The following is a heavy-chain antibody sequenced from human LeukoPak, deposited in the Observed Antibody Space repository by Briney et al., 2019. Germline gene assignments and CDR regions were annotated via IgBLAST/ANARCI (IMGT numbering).Heavy chain of an antibody. J-gene: IGHJ5*01. V-gene: IGHV3-11*01. CDR1: RLKISDYS. Sequence: GGSLRLSCAASRLKISDYSMSWIRQSPGKGLEWVSSINNGGGVIQYANSVKGRFTISRDNAKNSLYLQMNSLTAEDTAVYYCVVQGGLTYYDISFDSWGQGTLVTVSS. CDR3: VVQGGLTYYDISFDS. CDR2: INNGGGVI. D-gene: IGHD3-9*01.